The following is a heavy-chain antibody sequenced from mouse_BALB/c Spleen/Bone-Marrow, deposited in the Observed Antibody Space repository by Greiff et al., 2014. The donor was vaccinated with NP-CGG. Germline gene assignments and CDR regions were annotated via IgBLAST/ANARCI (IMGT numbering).Heavy chain of an antibody. D-gene: IGHD4-1*01. CDR3: ARFAGTPYTMDY. Sequence: EVKVEESGPDLVKPSQSLSLTCTVTGYSITSYYSWHWIRQFPGNKLEWMGYIHYSGTTAYNSSLKSRISITRDTSNNQFFLQLNSVTTEDTATYYCARFAGTPYTMDYWGQGTSVTVSS. CDR2: IHYSGTT. J-gene: IGHJ4*01. CDR1: GYSITSYYS. V-gene: IGHV3-1*02.